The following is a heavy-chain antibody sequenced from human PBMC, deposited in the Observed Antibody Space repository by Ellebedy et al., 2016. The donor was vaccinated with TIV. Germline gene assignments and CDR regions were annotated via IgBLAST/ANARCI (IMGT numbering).Heavy chain of an antibody. D-gene: IGHD3-10*01. J-gene: IGHJ4*02. CDR3: ARGGSSGSSDY. Sequence: GGSLRLSXVASGFTFRSHGIYWVRQAPGKGLEWAAVISSDGSNKYYADSVKGRFTISRDNSKNTLYLQMNSLRTDDMAVYYCARGGSSGSSDYWGQGTLVTVSS. V-gene: IGHV3-30*03. CDR1: GFTFRSHG. CDR2: ISSDGSNK.